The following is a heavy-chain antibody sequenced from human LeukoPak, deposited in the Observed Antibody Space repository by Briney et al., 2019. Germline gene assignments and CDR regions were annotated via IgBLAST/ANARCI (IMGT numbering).Heavy chain of an antibody. D-gene: IGHD3-22*01. Sequence: SETLSLTCAVSGGSISSSNWWSWVRQPPGKGLEWIGEIYHSGSTNYNPSLKSRVTISVDKSKNQFSLKLSSVTAADTAVYYCARDLKNQYYYDPIWGQGTLVTVSS. J-gene: IGHJ4*02. CDR1: GGSISSSNW. V-gene: IGHV4-4*02. CDR3: ARDLKNQYYYDPI. CDR2: IYHSGST.